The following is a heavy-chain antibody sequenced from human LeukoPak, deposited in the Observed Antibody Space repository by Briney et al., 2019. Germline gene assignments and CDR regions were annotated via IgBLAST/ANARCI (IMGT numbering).Heavy chain of an antibody. CDR2: IYYSGST. CDR3: ARVGIVVVPAAIPHFDY. D-gene: IGHD2-2*01. CDR1: GGSISSYY. Sequence: PSETLSLTCTVSGGSISSYYWSWIRQPPWKGLEWIGYIYYSGSTNYNPSLKSRVTISVDTSKNQFSLKLSSVTAADTAVYYCARVGIVVVPAAIPHFDYWGQGTLVTVSS. V-gene: IGHV4-59*01. J-gene: IGHJ4*02.